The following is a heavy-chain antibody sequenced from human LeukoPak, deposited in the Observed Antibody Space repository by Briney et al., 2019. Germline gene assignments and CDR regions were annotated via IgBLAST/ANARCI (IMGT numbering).Heavy chain of an antibody. CDR2: ISGSGGST. Sequence: PGGSLRLSCAASGFTFTSYSMNWVRQAPGKGLEWVSAISGSGGSTYYADSVKGRFTISRDNSKNTLYLQMNSLRAEDTAVYYCAKAGGTYYYDSSGYYYSYWGQGTLVTVSS. V-gene: IGHV3-23*01. CDR1: GFTFTSYS. J-gene: IGHJ4*02. D-gene: IGHD3-22*01. CDR3: AKAGGTYYYDSSGYYYSY.